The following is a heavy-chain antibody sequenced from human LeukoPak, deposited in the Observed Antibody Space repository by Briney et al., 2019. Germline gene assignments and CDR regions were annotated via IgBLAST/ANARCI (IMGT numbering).Heavy chain of an antibody. Sequence: PSETLSLTCTVSGGSISSSSYYWGWIRQPPGKGLEWIGSIYYSGSTYYNPSLKSRVTISVDTSKNQFSLKLSSVTAADTAVYYCARLTLRWGLERRYYFDYWGQGTLVTVSS. CDR3: ARLTLRWGLERRYYFDY. CDR1: GGSISSSSYY. CDR2: IYYSGST. V-gene: IGHV4-39*07. J-gene: IGHJ4*02. D-gene: IGHD1-1*01.